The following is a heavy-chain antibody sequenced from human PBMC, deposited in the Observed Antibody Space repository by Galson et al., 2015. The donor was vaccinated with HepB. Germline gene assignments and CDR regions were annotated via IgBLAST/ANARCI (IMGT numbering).Heavy chain of an antibody. Sequence: SLRLSCAASGFTFSSYWMSWVRQAPGKGLEWVANIKQDGSEKYYVDSVKGRFTISRDNAKNSLYLQMNSLRAEDTAVYYCARIGGYQLLFSAFDIWGQGTMVTVSS. D-gene: IGHD2-2*01. J-gene: IGHJ3*02. CDR3: ARIGGYQLLFSAFDI. CDR1: GFTFSSYW. V-gene: IGHV3-7*03. CDR2: IKQDGSEK.